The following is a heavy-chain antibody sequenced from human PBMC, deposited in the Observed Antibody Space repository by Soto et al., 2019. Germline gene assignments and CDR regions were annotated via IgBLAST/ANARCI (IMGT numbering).Heavy chain of an antibody. J-gene: IGHJ4*02. V-gene: IGHV1-8*01. Sequence: GASVKVSCKASGYTFTSYEINWVRQANGQRVEYLGWMNPNSGNTGYVKKFQGRVTITRDTSASTAYMELSSLRSEDTAVYYCARDRYYGSGSYNYFDYWGQGALVTVSS. CDR1: GYTFTSYE. CDR2: MNPNSGNT. D-gene: IGHD3-10*01. CDR3: ARDRYYGSGSYNYFDY.